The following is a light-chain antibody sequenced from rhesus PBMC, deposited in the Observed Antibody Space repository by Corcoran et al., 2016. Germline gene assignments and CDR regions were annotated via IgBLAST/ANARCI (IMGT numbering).Light chain of an antibody. Sequence: ETVMTQSPATLSVSPGERATLSCRASQSVGRTLAWYQQKPGQAPRLLIYFASTRATGIPDRFRGFGSGTEFTLTISRLEPGDVGVYYCQKYNDWPPTFGQGTKVEIK. CDR2: FAS. V-gene: IGKV3-42*02. J-gene: IGKJ1*01. CDR1: QSVGRT. CDR3: QKYNDWPPT.